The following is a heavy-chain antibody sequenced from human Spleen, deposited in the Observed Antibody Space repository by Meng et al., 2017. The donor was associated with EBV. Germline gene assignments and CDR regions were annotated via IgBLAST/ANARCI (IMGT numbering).Heavy chain of an antibody. Sequence: QALHQQWGAGLLEPSETPSPTSAVYGGSFSGYYWNWIRQPPGKGLEWIGEINHSGSTNYNPSLKSRVTISVDTSKNQFSLKLSSVTAADTAVYYCAIRPGIAAAQDPWGQGTLVTVSS. J-gene: IGHJ5*02. V-gene: IGHV4-34*01. CDR1: GGSFSGYY. CDR2: INHSGST. D-gene: IGHD6-13*01. CDR3: AIRPGIAAAQDP.